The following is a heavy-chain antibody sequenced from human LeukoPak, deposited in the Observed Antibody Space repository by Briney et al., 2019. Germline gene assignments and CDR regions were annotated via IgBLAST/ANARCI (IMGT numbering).Heavy chain of an antibody. Sequence: SETLSLTCTVSGGSISNYYWGWIRQPPGKGLEWIGYIYYTGSTNYNPSLTSRVTISVDTSKNQFSLKLSSVTAADTAVYYCARGRRGYYYYYGMDVWGQGTTVTVSS. J-gene: IGHJ6*02. CDR2: IYYTGST. CDR1: GGSISNYY. V-gene: IGHV4-59*12. CDR3: ARGRRGYYYYYGMDV.